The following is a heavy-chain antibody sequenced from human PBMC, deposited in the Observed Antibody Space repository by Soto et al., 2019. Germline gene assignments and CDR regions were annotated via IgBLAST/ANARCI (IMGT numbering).Heavy chain of an antibody. CDR3: ARGQRANWFDP. D-gene: IGHD6-25*01. J-gene: IGHJ5*02. CDR1: GGSISSGDYY. Sequence: PSETLSLTCTVSGGSISSGDYYWSGIRQPPGKGLEWIGYIYYSGSTYYNPSLKSRVTISVDTSKNQFSLKLSSVTAADTAVYYCARGQRANWFDPWGQGTLVTVSS. CDR2: IYYSGST. V-gene: IGHV4-30-4*01.